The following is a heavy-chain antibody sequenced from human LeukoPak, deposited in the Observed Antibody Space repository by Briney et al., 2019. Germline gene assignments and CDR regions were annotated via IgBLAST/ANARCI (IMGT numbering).Heavy chain of an antibody. D-gene: IGHD1-26*01. Sequence: SGPVLVKPTATLTLTCTVSGFSLNNVRMTVTWIRQPPGKALEWLGHIFSNDEKSYATSLKSRLSLSRDTSKSQVVLTLTNVGPMDTGTYFCARTVGASGAFFYGLDVWGPGTTVTVSS. CDR3: ARTVGASGAFFYGLDV. CDR2: IFSNDEK. J-gene: IGHJ6*02. V-gene: IGHV2-26*02. CDR1: GFSLNNVRMT.